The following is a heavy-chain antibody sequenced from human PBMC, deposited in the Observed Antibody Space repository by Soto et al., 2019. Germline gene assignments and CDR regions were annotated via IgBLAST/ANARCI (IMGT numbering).Heavy chain of an antibody. Sequence: QLQLQESGPGLVKPSETLSLTCTVSGGSISSSSYYWGWIRQPPGKGLEWIGSIYYSGSTYYNPSLKSRVTISVDTSKNQFSLKLSSVTAADTAVYYCARHGRFMGWIQLWPQNFDYWGQGTLVTVSS. CDR3: ARHGRFMGWIQLWPQNFDY. D-gene: IGHD5-18*01. CDR2: IYYSGST. CDR1: GGSISSSSYY. J-gene: IGHJ4*02. V-gene: IGHV4-39*01.